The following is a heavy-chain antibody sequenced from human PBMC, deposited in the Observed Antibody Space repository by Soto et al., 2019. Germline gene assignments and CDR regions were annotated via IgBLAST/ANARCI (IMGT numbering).Heavy chain of an antibody. D-gene: IGHD4-17*01. CDR1: GFTFSNYW. V-gene: IGHV3-74*01. J-gene: IGHJ5*02. CDR2: INGDGSGT. Sequence: EVPLVESGGGLVQPGGSLRLSCAASGFTFSNYWIHWVRQVPGEGLVWLSRINGDGSGTNYADSVKGRFTISRDNAKNTVYVQMNSLRAEDTAVYYCARGGLRAYWIDPWGQGTLVTVSS. CDR3: ARGGLRAYWIDP.